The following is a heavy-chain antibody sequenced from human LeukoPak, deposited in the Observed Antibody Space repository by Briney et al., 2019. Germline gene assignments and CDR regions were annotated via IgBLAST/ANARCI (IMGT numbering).Heavy chain of an antibody. Sequence: PSETLSLTCTVSGGSISDASWNWIRKPPGQGLEWIGYIYHSGGTNYNPSLKSRVTISLDTSKNQFSLKLSSVTAADTAVYYCARRCIAAAGTGIDYWGQGTLVTVSS. CDR3: ARRCIAAAGTGIDY. D-gene: IGHD6-13*01. CDR2: IYHSGGT. V-gene: IGHV4-59*08. J-gene: IGHJ4*02. CDR1: GGSISDAS.